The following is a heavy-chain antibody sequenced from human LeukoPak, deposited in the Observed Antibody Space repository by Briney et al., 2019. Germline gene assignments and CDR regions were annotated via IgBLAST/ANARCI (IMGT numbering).Heavy chain of an antibody. V-gene: IGHV3-74*01. J-gene: IGHJ4*02. CDR3: ARHTTDRPNLIDH. CDR2: INYDGTST. D-gene: IGHD6-6*01. CDR1: GFTFSSKTYW. Sequence: QPGGSLRLSCAASGFTFSSKTYWMHWVRQAPGKGLAWVSRINYDGTSTNYADSVKGRFTISRDNARDTLYLQMNSLRAEDTAVYYCARHTTDRPNLIDHWGQGTLVTVSS.